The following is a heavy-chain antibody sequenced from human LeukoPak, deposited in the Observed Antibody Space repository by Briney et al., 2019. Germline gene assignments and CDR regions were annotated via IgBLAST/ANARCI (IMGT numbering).Heavy chain of an antibody. Sequence: GGSLRLSCVPSGFTFSSFAMTWVRQAPGKGLEWVSSISGSGGTTYYADSIKGRFTISRDSSKNMLYLQMNRLRAEDTAVYYCAKSPYFYNSGRYVDVCGKGTTVTVSS. CDR2: ISGSGGTT. J-gene: IGHJ6*03. V-gene: IGHV3-23*01. D-gene: IGHD3-10*01. CDR3: AKSPYFYNSGRYVDV. CDR1: GFTFSSFA.